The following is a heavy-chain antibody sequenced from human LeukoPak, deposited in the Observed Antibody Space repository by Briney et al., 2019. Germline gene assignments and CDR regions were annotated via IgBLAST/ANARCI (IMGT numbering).Heavy chain of an antibody. D-gene: IGHD2-2*01. CDR1: GGSISSSY. J-gene: IGHJ3*02. CDR3: ARSYQTADAFDI. CDR2: IYYSGDT. V-gene: IGHV4-59*06. Sequence: PSETLSLTCIVSGGSISSSYWNWIRQLPGRGLEWIGYIYYSGDTYSSPSLKSRVSISVDTSKNQFSLRLSSVTAADTAVYYCARSYQTADAFDIWGQGTMVTVSS.